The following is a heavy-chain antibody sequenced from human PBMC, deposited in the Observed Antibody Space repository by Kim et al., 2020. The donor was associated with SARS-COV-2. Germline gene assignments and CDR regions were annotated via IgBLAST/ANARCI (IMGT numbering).Heavy chain of an antibody. Sequence: SETLSLTCAVYGGSFSGYYWSWIRQPPGKGLEWIGEINHSGSTNYNPSLKSRVTISVDTSKNQFSLKLSSVTAADTAVYYCARGDIGSPPSAPQDIVVVVAATHGGWFDPWGQGTLVTVSS. J-gene: IGHJ5*02. D-gene: IGHD2-15*01. CDR3: ARGDIGSPPSAPQDIVVVVAATHGGWFDP. V-gene: IGHV4-34*01. CDR2: INHSGST. CDR1: GGSFSGYY.